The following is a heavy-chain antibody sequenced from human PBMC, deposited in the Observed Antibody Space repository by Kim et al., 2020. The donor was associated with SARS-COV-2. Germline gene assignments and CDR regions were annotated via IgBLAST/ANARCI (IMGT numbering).Heavy chain of an antibody. Sequence: GGSLRLSCAASGFTFSSYSMNWVRQAPGRGGVGGGAVSGRSSTIYYADSVKGRFTISRDNAKNSLYLQMLSLRAEDTAVYYCARKRRHSSGYYSYYFDYWGQGTLVTVSS. CDR3: ARKRRHSSGYYSYYFDY. CDR2: VSGRSSTI. D-gene: IGHD3-22*01. CDR1: GFTFSSYS. V-gene: IGHV3-48*04. J-gene: IGHJ4*02.